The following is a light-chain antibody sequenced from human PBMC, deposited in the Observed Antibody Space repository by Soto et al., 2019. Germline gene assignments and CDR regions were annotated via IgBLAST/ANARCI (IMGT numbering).Light chain of an antibody. Sequence: EIVLTQSPGTLSLSPGERATLSCRASQSVSNSYLAWYQQKPGQAPRPLIYAASSRATGIPDRFSGSGSGTDFTITISRLEPEDFAVYYCQQYGSSPYTFGQGTKLEIK. J-gene: IGKJ2*01. CDR2: AAS. CDR1: QSVSNSY. CDR3: QQYGSSPYT. V-gene: IGKV3-20*01.